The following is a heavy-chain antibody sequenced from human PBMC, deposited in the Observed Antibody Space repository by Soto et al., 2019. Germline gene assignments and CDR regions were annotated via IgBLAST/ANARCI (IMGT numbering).Heavy chain of an antibody. V-gene: IGHV5-51*01. D-gene: IGHD1-26*01. CDR1: GYSFTSYW. CDR3: ARQSVGDYYGMDV. CDR2: IYPGDSDT. J-gene: IGHJ6*02. Sequence: PGEALKSSCKGSGYSFTSYWIGWVRQMPGKGLEWMGIIYPGDSDTRYSPSFQGQVTISADKSISTAYLQWSSLKASDTAMYYCARQSVGDYYGMDVWGQGTTVTVS.